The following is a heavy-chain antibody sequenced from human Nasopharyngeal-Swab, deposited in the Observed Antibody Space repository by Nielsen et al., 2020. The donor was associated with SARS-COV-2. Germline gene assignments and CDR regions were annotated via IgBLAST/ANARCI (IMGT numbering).Heavy chain of an antibody. J-gene: IGHJ6*02. CDR1: GYTFTTYY. V-gene: IGHV1-46*01. D-gene: IGHD3-10*01. CDR2: INPSGGGT. Sequence: ASVKVSCKASGYTFTTYYIHWVRQAPGQGLEWMGIINPSGGGTNYAQKFKGRATMTVDTSTGTVYMELTSLTSEDTAVYYCARMMYFHGYYAMDVWGQGTTVTVSS. CDR3: ARMMYFHGYYAMDV.